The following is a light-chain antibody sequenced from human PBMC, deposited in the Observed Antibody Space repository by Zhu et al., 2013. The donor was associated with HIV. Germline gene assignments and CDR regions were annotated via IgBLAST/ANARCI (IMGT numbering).Light chain of an antibody. CDR3: QQCLYTPIT. Sequence: DIVMTQSPDSLAVSLGERATINCKSSQSVLYSSNNKNYLAWYQQKPGQPPQLLIYWASTRESGVPDRFSASGSRTDFALTITNLQADDAAFYYCQQCLYTPITFGQGTRLEIK. CDR1: QSVLYSSNNKNY. CDR2: WAS. J-gene: IGKJ5*01. V-gene: IGKV4-1*01.